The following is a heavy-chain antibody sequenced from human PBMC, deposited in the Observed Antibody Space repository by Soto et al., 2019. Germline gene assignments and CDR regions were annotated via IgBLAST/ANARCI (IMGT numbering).Heavy chain of an antibody. D-gene: IGHD1-26*01. J-gene: IGHJ4*02. CDR1: GGSISSSSYY. CDR3: ARGLISGSHYSGGWYYFDS. V-gene: IGHV4-39*07. CDR2: INHSGSA. Sequence: SETLSLTCTVSGGSISSSSYYWGWIRQTPGKGLQWIGQINHSGSANYNPSLKSRVTISVHTSSSQFSLELSSVTAADTAVYYCARGLISGSHYSGGWYYFDSWGQGTQVTVSS.